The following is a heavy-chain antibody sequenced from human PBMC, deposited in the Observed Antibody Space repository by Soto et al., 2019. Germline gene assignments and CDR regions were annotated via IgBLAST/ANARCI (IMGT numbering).Heavy chain of an antibody. CDR1: GYTFTSYD. Sequence: QVQLVQSGAEVKKPGASVKVSCKASGYTFTSYDINWVRQATGQGLEWMGWMNPNSGNTAYAQKYQGRVNMTRNTSISTAYMELSSLRSEDAAGYYCARDVARGMDVWGQGTTVTVSS. J-gene: IGHJ6*02. CDR3: ARDVARGMDV. CDR2: MNPNSGNT. V-gene: IGHV1-8*01. D-gene: IGHD2-21*01.